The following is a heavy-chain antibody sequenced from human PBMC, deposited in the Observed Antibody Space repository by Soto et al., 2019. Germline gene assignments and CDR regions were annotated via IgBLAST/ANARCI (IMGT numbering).Heavy chain of an antibody. CDR2: IYYSGST. Sequence: SETLSLPCPVSGGSISSGDYYWSWIRQPPGKGLEWIGYIYYSGSTYYNPSLKSRVTISVDTSKNQFSLKLSSVTAADTAVYYCARGDSSWFDPWGQETLVTASS. CDR1: GGSISSGDYY. V-gene: IGHV4-30-4*01. CDR3: ARGDSSWFDP. J-gene: IGHJ5*02.